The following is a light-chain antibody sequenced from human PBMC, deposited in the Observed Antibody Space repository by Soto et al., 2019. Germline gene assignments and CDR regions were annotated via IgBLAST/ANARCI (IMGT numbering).Light chain of an antibody. J-gene: IGKJ5*01. CDR1: QNIDMY. CDR2: GAS. Sequence: DIHMTQSPSSLSASVGDTVTITCRASQNIDMYLNWYQQKPGKAPRVMISGASNFKSGVQSRFSGSASGTDFTLTISSLQPEDFPTYYCQKANSVQITVGQGTLLEI. CDR3: QKANSVQIT. V-gene: IGKV1-39*01.